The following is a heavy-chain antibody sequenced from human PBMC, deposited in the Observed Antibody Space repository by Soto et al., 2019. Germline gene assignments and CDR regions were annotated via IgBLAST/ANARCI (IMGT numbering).Heavy chain of an antibody. CDR2: ISTSTGNT. CDR1: GYTFTTFG. CDR3: ARSPRVIVAAKGPLDY. V-gene: IGHV1-18*04. D-gene: IGHD5-12*01. Sequence: QVQLVQSGGEVKKPGASVKVSCKASGYTFTTFGITWVRQAPGQGLEWMGWISTSTGNTNYAQKLQDRVTLTTDTSTRTAYLELRSLTSDDTAVYYCARSPRVIVAAKGPLDYWGQGTLVTVSS. J-gene: IGHJ4*02.